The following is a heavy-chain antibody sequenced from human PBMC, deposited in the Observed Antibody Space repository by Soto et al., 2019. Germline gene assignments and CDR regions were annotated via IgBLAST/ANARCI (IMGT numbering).Heavy chain of an antibody. CDR3: ARDGPYFYCSGGSCLKTPPDY. CDR2: IIPIFGTA. D-gene: IGHD2-15*01. V-gene: IGHV1-69*13. Sequence: ASVKVSCKASGYTFTTYGISWVRQAPGQGLEWMGGIIPIFGTANYAQKFQGRVTITADESTSTAYMELSSLRSEDTAVYYCARDGPYFYCSGGSCLKTPPDYWGQGTLVTVSS. CDR1: GYTFTTYG. J-gene: IGHJ4*02.